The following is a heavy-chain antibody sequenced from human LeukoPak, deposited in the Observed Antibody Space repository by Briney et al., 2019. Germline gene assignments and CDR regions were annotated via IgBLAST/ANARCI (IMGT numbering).Heavy chain of an antibody. Sequence: PSETLSLTCAVSGYSITGGYYWGWIRQPPGEGLEWIGSVYHTGAAYYNPSLRSRVTFSVDTSKNQFSLKLSSVAAADTAVYYCASCRYDSSGYYYHYWGQGTLVTVSS. CDR2: VYHTGAA. D-gene: IGHD3-22*01. V-gene: IGHV4-38-2*01. J-gene: IGHJ4*02. CDR1: GYSITGGYY. CDR3: ASCRYDSSGYYYHY.